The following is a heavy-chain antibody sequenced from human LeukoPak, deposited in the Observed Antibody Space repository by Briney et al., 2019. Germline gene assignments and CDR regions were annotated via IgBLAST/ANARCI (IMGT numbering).Heavy chain of an antibody. V-gene: IGHV4-59*08. Sequence: SETLSLTRTVSGGSISSYYWSWIRQPPGKGLEWIGYIYYSGSTNYNPSLKSRVTISVDTSKNQFSLKLSSVTAADTAVYYCARQKLVPSWFDPWGQGTLVTVSS. CDR1: GGSISSYY. CDR2: IYYSGST. CDR3: ARQKLVPSWFDP. J-gene: IGHJ5*02. D-gene: IGHD6-13*01.